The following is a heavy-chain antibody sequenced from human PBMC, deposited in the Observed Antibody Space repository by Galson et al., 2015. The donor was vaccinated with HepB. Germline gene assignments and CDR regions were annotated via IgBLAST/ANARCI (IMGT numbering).Heavy chain of an antibody. D-gene: IGHD6-19*01. V-gene: IGHV1-18*01. J-gene: IGHJ2*01. CDR1: GYTFTSYG. Sequence: VKVSCKASGYTFTSYGISWVRQAPGQGLEWMGWISAYNGNTNYAQKLQGRVTMTTDTSTSTAYMELRSLRSDDTAVYYCARVPNSSGWYRYWYSDLWGRGTLVTVSS. CDR3: ARVPNSSGWYRYWYSDL. CDR2: ISAYNGNT.